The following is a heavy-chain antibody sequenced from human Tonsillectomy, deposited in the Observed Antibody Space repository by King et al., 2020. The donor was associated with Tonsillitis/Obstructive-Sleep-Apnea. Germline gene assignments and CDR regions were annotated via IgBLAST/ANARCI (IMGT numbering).Heavy chain of an antibody. J-gene: IGHJ6*03. CDR2: ISSSSSTI. CDR3: ARDTVFYSNPDYYYYYMDV. V-gene: IGHV3-48*02. D-gene: IGHD4-11*01. CDR1: GFTFSSYS. Sequence: VQLVESGGGLVQPGGSLRLSCAASGFTFSSYSMNWVRQAPGKGLEWVSYISSSSSTIYYADSVKGRFTISRDNAKNSLYLQMNSLRDEDTAVYYGARDTVFYSNPDYYYYYMDVGGKGTTVTVSS.